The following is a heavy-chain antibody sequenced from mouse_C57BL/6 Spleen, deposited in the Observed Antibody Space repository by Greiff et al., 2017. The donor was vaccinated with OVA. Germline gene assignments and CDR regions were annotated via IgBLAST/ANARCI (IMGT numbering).Heavy chain of an antibody. CDR1: GYAFSSSW. CDR3: AHGWAMDY. V-gene: IGHV1-82*01. J-gene: IGHJ4*01. CDR2: IYPGDGDT. Sequence: VQVQQSGPELVKPGASVKISCKASGYAFSSSWMNWVKQRPGKGLEWIGRIYPGDGDTNYNGKFKGKATLTADKSSSTAYMQLSSLTSEDSAVYFCAHGWAMDYWGQGTSVTVSS. D-gene: IGHD1-1*01.